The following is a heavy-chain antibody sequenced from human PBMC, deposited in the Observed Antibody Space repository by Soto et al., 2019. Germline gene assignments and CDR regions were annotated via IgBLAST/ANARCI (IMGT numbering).Heavy chain of an antibody. CDR2: ISRSGDRT. J-gene: IGHJ4*02. V-gene: IGHV3-64*02. Sequence: EVQLVESGEGLVQPGGSLRLSCAASGFTFSSYNIHWIRQAPGKGLEFVSAISRSGDRTDYADSVKGGFTITRDNSKNAVWIQMGSLRAEDMAVYYCARARCSSGQCYYFDYWGRGALVSVSS. D-gene: IGHD2-15*01. CDR1: GFTFSSYN. CDR3: ARARCSSGQCYYFDY.